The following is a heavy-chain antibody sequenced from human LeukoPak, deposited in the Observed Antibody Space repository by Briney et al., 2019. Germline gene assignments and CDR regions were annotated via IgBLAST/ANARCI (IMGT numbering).Heavy chain of an antibody. V-gene: IGHV3-11*04. CDR1: GFRFSDYY. CDR3: ARDDTVALGAFDI. J-gene: IGHJ3*02. Sequence: KPGGSLGLSCAASGFRFSDYYMKWIRQAPGKGLECVSHISRSGSTIYYADSVKGRFTISRDNAKNSLYLQMNSLRVEDTAVYYCARDDTVALGAFDIWGQGAMVTVSS. D-gene: IGHD4-23*01. CDR2: ISRSGSTI.